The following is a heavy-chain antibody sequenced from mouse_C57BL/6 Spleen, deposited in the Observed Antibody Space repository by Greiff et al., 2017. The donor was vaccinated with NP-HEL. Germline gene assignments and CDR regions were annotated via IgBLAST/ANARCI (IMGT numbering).Heavy chain of an antibody. J-gene: IGHJ3*01. CDR2: IYPGDGDT. V-gene: IGHV1-82*01. Sequence: QVQLKESGPELVKPGASVKISCKASGYAFSSSWMNWVKQRPGKGLEWIGRIYPGDGDTNYNGKFKGKATLTADKSSSTAYMQLSSLTSEDSAVYFCARSRSYLFAYWGQGTLVTVSA. CDR1: GYAFSSSW. D-gene: IGHD1-1*01. CDR3: ARSRSYLFAY.